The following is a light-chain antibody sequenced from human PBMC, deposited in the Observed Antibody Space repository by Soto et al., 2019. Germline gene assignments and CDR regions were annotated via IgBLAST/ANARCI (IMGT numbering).Light chain of an antibody. CDR3: SSYAGSNNLYV. J-gene: IGLJ1*01. CDR2: EVS. V-gene: IGLV2-8*01. CDR1: SSDVGGYNY. Sequence: QSALAQPPSASGSPGQSVTISCTGTSSDVGGYNYVSWYQQHPGKAPKLMIYEVSKRSSGVPDRFSGSKSGSTASLTVSGLQAEDEADYYCSSYAGSNNLYVFGTGTKVTVL.